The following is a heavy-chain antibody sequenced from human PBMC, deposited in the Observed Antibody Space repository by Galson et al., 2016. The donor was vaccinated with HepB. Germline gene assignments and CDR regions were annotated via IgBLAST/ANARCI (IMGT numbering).Heavy chain of an antibody. J-gene: IGHJ6*02. V-gene: IGHV2-70*13. CDR1: GFSLSNSRMC. Sequence: PALVKPTQTLTLTCTFSGFSLSNSRMCVSWIRQPPGKAPEWLALIDWDDDKYYSTSLKTRLTISKDTSANQVVLTMTNMDPVDTATYYCARTIKDNFGSGNRDGMDVWGQGTTVTVSS. D-gene: IGHD3-10*01. CDR3: ARTIKDNFGSGNRDGMDV. CDR2: IDWDDDK.